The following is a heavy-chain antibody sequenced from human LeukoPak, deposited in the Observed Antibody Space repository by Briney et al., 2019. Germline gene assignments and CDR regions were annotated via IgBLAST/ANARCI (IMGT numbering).Heavy chain of an antibody. CDR3: ARDAPISWAPHIRKDDY. D-gene: IGHD2-21*01. CDR1: GGSISSYY. Sequence: SETLSLTCTVSGGSISSYYWSWIRQPAGKGLEWIGRIYTSGSTYYNPSLKSRVTISVDTSKNQFSLKLSSVTAADTAVYYCARDAPISWAPHIRKDDYWGQGTLVTVSS. J-gene: IGHJ4*02. CDR2: IYTSGST. V-gene: IGHV4-4*07.